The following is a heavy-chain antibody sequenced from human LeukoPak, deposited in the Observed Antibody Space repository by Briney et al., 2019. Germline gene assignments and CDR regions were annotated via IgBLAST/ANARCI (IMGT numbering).Heavy chain of an antibody. CDR1: GFTFSSHA. D-gene: IGHD2-2*01. Sequence: GGSLRLSCAASGFTFSSHAMHWVRQAPGKGLEYVSGIGNNGDTTYYANSVKGRFTISRDNSKNTLYLQMNSLRAEDTAVYYCAKVAHIVVAKGAFDIWGQGTMVTVSS. J-gene: IGHJ3*02. V-gene: IGHV3-64*01. CDR3: AKVAHIVVAKGAFDI. CDR2: IGNNGDTT.